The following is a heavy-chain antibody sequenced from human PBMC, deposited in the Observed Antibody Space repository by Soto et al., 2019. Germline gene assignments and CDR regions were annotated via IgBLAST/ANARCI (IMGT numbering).Heavy chain of an antibody. J-gene: IGHJ4*02. CDR1: GFSFSDFP. Sequence: DVQLVESGGGLVQPGGSLRLSCAASGFSFSDFPMSWARQTSGRGLEWVATIDKNGSGESYVDSVRGRFTISRDNAESSLSLQMTSLTAEDTALYYCVRDLGFWNTLWGQGTLVTVSS. D-gene: IGHD3-3*01. CDR3: VRDLGFWNTL. CDR2: IDKNGSGE. V-gene: IGHV3-7*01.